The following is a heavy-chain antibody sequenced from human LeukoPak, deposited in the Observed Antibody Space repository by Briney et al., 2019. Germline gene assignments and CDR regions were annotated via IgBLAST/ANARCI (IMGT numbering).Heavy chain of an antibody. CDR3: ARVGRITIFGVVIPNDY. Sequence: GGSLRLSCAASGFTFSSYGMNWVRQAPGKGLEWVSSISSSSSYIYYADSVKGRFTISRDNAKNSPYLQMNSLRAEDTAVYYCARVGRITIFGVVIPNDYWGQGTLVTVSS. CDR2: ISSSSSYI. J-gene: IGHJ4*02. D-gene: IGHD3-3*01. V-gene: IGHV3-21*01. CDR1: GFTFSSYG.